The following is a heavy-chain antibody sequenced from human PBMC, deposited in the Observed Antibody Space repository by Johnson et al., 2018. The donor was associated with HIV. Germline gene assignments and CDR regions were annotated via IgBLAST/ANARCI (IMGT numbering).Heavy chain of an antibody. J-gene: IGHJ3*01. V-gene: IGHV3-15*01. CDR3: TTAKTIFGVVTLDGFDF. CDR2: IKSKTDGGTT. Sequence: VQLVESGGGLIKPGGSRRLSCAVSGITFTDAWMNWVRQAPGKGLEWVGRIKSKTDGGTTDYAVPVKGRVTISRDDSKNTVYLQINSLKSEDTALYYCTTAKTIFGVVTLDGFDFWGQGTMVTVSS. D-gene: IGHD3-3*01. CDR1: GITFTDAW.